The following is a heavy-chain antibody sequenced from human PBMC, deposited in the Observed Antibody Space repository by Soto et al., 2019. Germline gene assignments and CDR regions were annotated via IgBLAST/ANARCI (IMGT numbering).Heavy chain of an antibody. CDR1: GGTFSPYA. CDR2: VIPSFGRA. J-gene: IGHJ6*02. Sequence: QVQLVQSGAEVKKPGSSVRVSCKASGGTFSPYAINWVRQAPGQGLEWMGGVIPSFGRANYTQKFQGRLTISAEEFTGTAYMELSGLISEDTALSYCARDTDAAGFYFCYYAMYVWGQGTSVT. CDR3: ARDTDAAGFYFCYYAMYV. V-gene: IGHV1-69*01. D-gene: IGHD4-17*01.